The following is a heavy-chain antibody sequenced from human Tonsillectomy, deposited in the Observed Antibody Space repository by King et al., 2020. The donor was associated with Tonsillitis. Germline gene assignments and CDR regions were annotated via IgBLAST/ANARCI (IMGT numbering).Heavy chain of an antibody. CDR3: AQQIGCYYDY. CDR1: GYSISSGYY. D-gene: IGHD1/OR15-1a*01. J-gene: IGHJ4*02. CDR2: IYHSGST. Sequence: QLQLQESGPGLVEPSETLSLTCAVSGYSISSGYYWGWIRRPPGKGLEWIGSIYHSGSTYYNPSLKSRVTISVDTSKHQFSLKLNSVTAADTAVYYCAQQIGCYYDYWGQGTLVTVSS. V-gene: IGHV4-38-2*01.